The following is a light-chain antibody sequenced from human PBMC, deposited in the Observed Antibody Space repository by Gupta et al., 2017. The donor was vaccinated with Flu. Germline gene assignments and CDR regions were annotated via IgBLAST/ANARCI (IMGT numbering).Light chain of an antibody. CDR2: EDA. J-gene: IGLJ1*01. CDR1: NVADQS. V-gene: IGLV3-1*01. CDR3: QRWDTSVYV. Sequence: DLTQPPSVSVLPGQPPSTMYSGDNVADQSVSSSPQKSGQSPVLVMYEDAGGPAGVPGRFSGCKSGNIATLTIAGAQAEDEADYYCQRWDTSVYVFGSGTKVTVL.